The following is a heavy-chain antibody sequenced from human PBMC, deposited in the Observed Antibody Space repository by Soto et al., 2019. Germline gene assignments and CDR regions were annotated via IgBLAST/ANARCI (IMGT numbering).Heavy chain of an antibody. CDR2: IKSKTDGGTT. CDR1: GFTFSNAW. D-gene: IGHD3-10*01. CDR3: TTASYYDGSGSYYYDAFDI. Sequence: EVQLVESGGGLVKPGGSLRLSCAASGFTFSNAWMSWVRQAPGKGLEWVGRIKSKTDGGTTDYAAPVKGRFTISRDDSKNTLYLQMNSLKSEDTAVYYCTTASYYDGSGSYYYDAFDIWGQGTMVTVSS. V-gene: IGHV3-15*01. J-gene: IGHJ3*02.